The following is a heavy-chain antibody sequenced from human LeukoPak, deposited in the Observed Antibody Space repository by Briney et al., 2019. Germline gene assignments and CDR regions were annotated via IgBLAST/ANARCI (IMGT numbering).Heavy chain of an antibody. CDR2: MNPNSGNT. CDR1: GYTFTSYD. D-gene: IGHD6-13*01. Sequence: ASVKVSCKASGYTFTSYDINWVRQATGQGLEWMGWMNPNSGNTGYAQKFQGRVTTTGNTSISTAYMELSSLRSEDTAVYYCARERPSQYSSSWYSYYYYGMDVWGQGTTVTVSS. CDR3: ARERPSQYSSSWYSYYYYGMDV. J-gene: IGHJ6*02. V-gene: IGHV1-8*01.